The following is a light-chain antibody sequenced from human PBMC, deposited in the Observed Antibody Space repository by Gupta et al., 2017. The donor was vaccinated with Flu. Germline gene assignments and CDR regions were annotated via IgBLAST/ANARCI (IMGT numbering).Light chain of an antibody. CDR2: SNN. CDR1: SSNIGNNT. Sequence: QSVLTQPPSASGTPGHRVTISCSGSSSNIGNNTVNWYQQLPGTAPKLLIYSNNQRPSGVPDLFSGSNSGTSASLAISGLQSEDEADYYCAAWDDSLNGWVFGGGTKLTVL. J-gene: IGLJ3*02. V-gene: IGLV1-44*01. CDR3: AAWDDSLNGWV.